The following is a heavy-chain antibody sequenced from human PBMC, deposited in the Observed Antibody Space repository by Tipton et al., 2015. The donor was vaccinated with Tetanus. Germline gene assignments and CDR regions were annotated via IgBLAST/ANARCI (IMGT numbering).Heavy chain of an antibody. CDR3: AQNKRGDYYYYYGSDV. V-gene: IGHV1-69*06. CDR2: LIPMFGTP. D-gene: IGHD1/OR15-1a*01. J-gene: IGHJ6*02. CDR1: GGTLRGHS. Sequence: QLVQSGAEVKKPGSSVNVSCKASGGTLRGHSITWVRQAPGQGLEWMGGLIPMFGTPKYAQKFQDRVTMSADRSTSTFYMELSRLTSEDTATYYCAQNKRGDYYYYYGSDVWGPGTTVTVSS.